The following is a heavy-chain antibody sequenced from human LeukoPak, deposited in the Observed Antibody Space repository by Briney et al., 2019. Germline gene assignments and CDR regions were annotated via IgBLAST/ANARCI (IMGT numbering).Heavy chain of an antibody. CDR1: GGSISSYY. CDR2: IYYSGST. Sequence: SETLSLTCTVSGGSISSYYWSWIRQPPGKGLEWIGYIYYSGSTNYNPSLKSRVTISVDTSKNQFSLKLSSVTAADTAVYYCASGSTSRDGYKVYVYWGQGTLVTVSS. J-gene: IGHJ4*02. D-gene: IGHD5-24*01. V-gene: IGHV4-59*01. CDR3: ASGSTSRDGYKVYVY.